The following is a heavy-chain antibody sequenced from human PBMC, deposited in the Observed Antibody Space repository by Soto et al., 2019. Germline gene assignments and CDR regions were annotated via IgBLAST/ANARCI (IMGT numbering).Heavy chain of an antibody. J-gene: IGHJ4*02. V-gene: IGHV3-30-3*01. Sequence: PGGSLRLSCAASGFTFSSYAMHWVRQAPGKGLEWVAVISYDGSNKYYADSVKGRFTISRDNSKNTLYLQMNSLRAEDTAVYYCARVAGATPSPHLDYWGQGTLVTVSS. CDR3: ARVAGATPSPHLDY. CDR2: ISYDGSNK. D-gene: IGHD1-26*01. CDR1: GFTFSSYA.